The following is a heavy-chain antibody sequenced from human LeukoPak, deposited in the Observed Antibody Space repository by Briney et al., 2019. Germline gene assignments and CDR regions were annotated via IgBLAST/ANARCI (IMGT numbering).Heavy chain of an antibody. V-gene: IGHV4-39*01. Sequence: SETLSLSCTVSGGSISSSSYYWGWIRPPPGKGLEWIGSIYYSGSTYYNPSLKSRVTISVDTSKNQFSLKLSSVTAADTAVYYCATVYYDYVWGSYSFDYWGQGSLVAVSS. CDR3: ATVYYDYVWGSYSFDY. CDR2: IYYSGST. J-gene: IGHJ4*02. D-gene: IGHD3-16*01. CDR1: GGSISSSSYY.